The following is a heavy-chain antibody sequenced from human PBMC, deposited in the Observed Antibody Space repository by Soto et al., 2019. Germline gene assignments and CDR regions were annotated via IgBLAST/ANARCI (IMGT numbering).Heavy chain of an antibody. Sequence: EVRLVESGGGSVQPGGSLRLSCASSGFTFSGFWMHWVRQGPGMGLVWVSGIKSDGTNTAYADSVRGRFTISRDNAKDTLYLQMNSLRAEDTAVYYCVRDGWAVAENWGQGTLVTVSS. CDR3: VRDGWAVAEN. J-gene: IGHJ4*02. CDR1: GFTFSGFW. D-gene: IGHD6-19*01. CDR2: IKSDGTNT. V-gene: IGHV3-74*01.